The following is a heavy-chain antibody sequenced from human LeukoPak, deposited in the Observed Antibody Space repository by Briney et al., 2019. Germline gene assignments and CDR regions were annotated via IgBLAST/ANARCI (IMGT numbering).Heavy chain of an antibody. V-gene: IGHV4-38-2*02. Sequence: PSETLSLTCTVSGYSTSSGYYWGWIRQPPGKGLEWIGSIYHSGSTYYNPSLKSRVTISVDTSKNQFSLKLSSVTAADTAVYYCARPRSRVSWFDPWGQGTLVTVSS. J-gene: IGHJ5*02. CDR2: IYHSGST. CDR1: GYSTSSGYY. D-gene: IGHD2-8*01. CDR3: ARPRSRVSWFDP.